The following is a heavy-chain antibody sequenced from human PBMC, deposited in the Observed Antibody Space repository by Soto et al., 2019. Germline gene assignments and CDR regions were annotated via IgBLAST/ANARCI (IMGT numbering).Heavy chain of an antibody. CDR2: IYTSGST. CDR3: AGDQPPFRYYYYGMDV. J-gene: IGHJ6*02. CDR1: GGSISSYY. Sequence: XETLALTCTVSGGSISSYYWSWIRQPSGKGLEWIGRIYTSGSTNYNPSLKSRVTMSVDTSKNQFSLKLSSVTAADTAVYYCAGDQPPFRYYYYGMDVWGQGTTVTVSS. V-gene: IGHV4-4*07.